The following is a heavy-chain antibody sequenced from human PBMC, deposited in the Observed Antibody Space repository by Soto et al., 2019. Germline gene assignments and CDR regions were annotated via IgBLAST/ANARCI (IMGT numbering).Heavy chain of an antibody. Sequence: GASVKVSCKASGYTFTSYGIHWVRQAPGQRLEWMGWINAANGDTKYSPKFQGRVTITRDTSASTAYMELSSLRSEDTAVYYCVRRPVPATGIDWFDTWGQGTLVTVSS. CDR2: INAANGDT. D-gene: IGHD6-13*01. CDR1: GYTFTSYG. CDR3: VRRPVPATGIDWFDT. J-gene: IGHJ5*02. V-gene: IGHV1-3*01.